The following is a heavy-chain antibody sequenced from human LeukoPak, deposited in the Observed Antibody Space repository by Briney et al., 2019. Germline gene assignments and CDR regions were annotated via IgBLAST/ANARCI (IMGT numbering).Heavy chain of an antibody. CDR3: AKEYGSGSYYPY. V-gene: IGHV3-23*01. Sequence: GGSLRLSCAASGFTFSSYGMNWVRQAPGKGLEWVSAISGSGGSTYYADSVKGRFTISRDNSKDTLYLQMNSLRAEDTAGYYCAKEYGSGSYYPYWGQGTLVTVSS. J-gene: IGHJ4*02. D-gene: IGHD3-10*01. CDR2: ISGSGGST. CDR1: GFTFSSYG.